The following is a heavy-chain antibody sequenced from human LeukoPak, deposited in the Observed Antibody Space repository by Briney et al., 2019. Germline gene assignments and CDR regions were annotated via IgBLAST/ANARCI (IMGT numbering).Heavy chain of an antibody. CDR2: ISSSSSTI. Sequence: PGGSLRLSCAASGFTFSSYSMNWVRQAPGKGLEWVSYISSSSSTIYYADSVKGRFTISRDNAKNSLYLQMNSLRAEDTAVYYCARDRAEYYDILTGYLGDGMDVWGQGTTVTVSS. CDR1: GFTFSSYS. V-gene: IGHV3-48*01. CDR3: ARDRAEYYDILTGYLGDGMDV. D-gene: IGHD3-9*01. J-gene: IGHJ6*02.